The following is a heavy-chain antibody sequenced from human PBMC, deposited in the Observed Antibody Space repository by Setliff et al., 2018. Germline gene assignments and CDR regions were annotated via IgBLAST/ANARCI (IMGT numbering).Heavy chain of an antibody. CDR2: VYYSGDT. CDR1: GGSVGNSYYY. Sequence: PSETLSLTCTVSGGSVGNSYYYWNWIRQPAGKGLEWIGRVYYSGDTNYNPSLKSRVTISVDTSKNQFSLELRSVTAADTAVYYCARLPPLHTPMALTFDYWGQGILVTVSS. D-gene: IGHD5-18*01. V-gene: IGHV4-61*10. J-gene: IGHJ4*02. CDR3: ARLPPLHTPMALTFDY.